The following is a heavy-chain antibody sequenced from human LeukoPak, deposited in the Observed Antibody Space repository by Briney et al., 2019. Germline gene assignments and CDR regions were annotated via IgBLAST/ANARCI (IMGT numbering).Heavy chain of an antibody. CDR2: IYYSGST. J-gene: IGHJ6*02. Sequence: SETLFLTCTVSGGSISSYYWSWIRQPPGKGLEWIGYIYYSGSTNYNPSLKSRVTISVDTSKNQFSLKLSSVTAADTAVYYCARRGPRNYYYYYGMDVWGQGTTVTVSS. CDR1: GGSISSYY. CDR3: ARRGPRNYYYYYGMDV. V-gene: IGHV4-59*08.